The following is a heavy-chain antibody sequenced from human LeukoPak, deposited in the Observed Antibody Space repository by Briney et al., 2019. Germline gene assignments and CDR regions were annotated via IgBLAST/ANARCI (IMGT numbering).Heavy chain of an antibody. CDR1: GYTFTGYY. D-gene: IGHD3-22*01. CDR3: ATGSYSSGSFDDAFDI. J-gene: IGHJ3*02. Sequence: ASVKVSCKASGYTFTGYYMHWVRQAPGQGLEWMGWINPNSGGTNYAQKFQGRVTMTEDTSTDTAYMELSSLRSEDTAVYYCATGSYSSGSFDDAFDIWGQGTMVTVSS. V-gene: IGHV1-2*02. CDR2: INPNSGGT.